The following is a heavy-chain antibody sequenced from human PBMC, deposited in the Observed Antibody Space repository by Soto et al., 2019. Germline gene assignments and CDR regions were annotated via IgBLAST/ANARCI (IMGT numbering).Heavy chain of an antibody. V-gene: IGHV3-23*01. CDR2: VSGSGGST. CDR3: AKDRYCSSTNCYAGFDY. J-gene: IGHJ4*02. D-gene: IGHD2-2*01. Sequence: GGSLRLSCAASGFTFSTYAMSWVRQAPGKGLECVSAVSGSGGSTYYADSVKGRFTISRDSSKNTLYLQMNSLRAEDTAVYYCAKDRYCSSTNCYAGFDYWGQGTLVTVSS. CDR1: GFTFSTYA.